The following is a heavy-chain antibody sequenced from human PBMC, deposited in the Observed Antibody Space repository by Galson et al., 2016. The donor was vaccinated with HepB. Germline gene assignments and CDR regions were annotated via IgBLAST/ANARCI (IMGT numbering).Heavy chain of an antibody. CDR3: AKDGHPSPIGGSGTFFSYYQYYYVDV. Sequence: SLRLSCAASGFTFNSLAMHWVRQAPGKGLEWVAVISSDGSNKYYADSAKGRFTISRDNSKHTLYLQMNSLRAEDTAVYYCAKDGHPSPIGGSGTFFSYYQYYYVDVWGKGTTVTVSS. V-gene: IGHV3-30*04. J-gene: IGHJ6*03. CDR2: ISSDGSNK. CDR1: GFTFNSLA. D-gene: IGHD3-10*01.